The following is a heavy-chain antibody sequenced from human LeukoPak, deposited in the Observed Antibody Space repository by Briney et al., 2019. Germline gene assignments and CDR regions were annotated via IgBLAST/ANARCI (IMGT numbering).Heavy chain of an antibody. CDR1: GGSISSYY. J-gene: IGHJ2*01. CDR2: IYYSGST. Sequence: PSETLSLTCTASGGSISSYYWSWIRQPPGKGLEWNGYIYYSGSTNYNPSLKSRVTISVDTSKNQFSLKLSSVTAADTAVYYCARDEVAAVYWYFDLWGRGTLVTVSS. D-gene: IGHD6-13*01. CDR3: ARDEVAAVYWYFDL. V-gene: IGHV4-59*01.